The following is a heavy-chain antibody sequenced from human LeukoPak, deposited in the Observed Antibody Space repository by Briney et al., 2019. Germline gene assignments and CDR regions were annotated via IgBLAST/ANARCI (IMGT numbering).Heavy chain of an antibody. CDR3: ARGRTFDN. V-gene: IGHV4-59*01. CDR1: GGSISSYY. Sequence: SEALSLTCTVSGGSISSYYWSWIRQPPGKGLEWIGNIYDRGSTKYNPSLKSRVTISVDTSKNQFSLRLSSVTAADTAVYYCARGRTFDNWGQGTLVTVSS. J-gene: IGHJ4*02. CDR2: IYDRGST.